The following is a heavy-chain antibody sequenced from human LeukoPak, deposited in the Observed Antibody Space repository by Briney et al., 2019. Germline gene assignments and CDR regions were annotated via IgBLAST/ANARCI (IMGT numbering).Heavy chain of an antibody. CDR2: INHSGST. V-gene: IGHV4-34*01. CDR1: GGSFSGYY. D-gene: IGHD2-15*01. CDR3: AGSKIVVVVAATPVAFDI. J-gene: IGHJ3*02. Sequence: SETLSLTCAVYGGSFSGYYWSWIRQPPGKGLEWIGEINHSGSTNYNPSLKSRVTISVDTSKNQFSLKLSSVTAADTAVYYCAGSKIVVVVAATPVAFDIWGQGTMVTVSS.